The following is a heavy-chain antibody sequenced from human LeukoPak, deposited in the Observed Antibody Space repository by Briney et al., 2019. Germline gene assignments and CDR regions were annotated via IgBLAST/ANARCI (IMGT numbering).Heavy chain of an antibody. CDR2: IYSGGSP. CDR1: GFTLSTNY. D-gene: IGHD3-22*01. CDR3: ARDLNYYDSSGYGR. V-gene: IGHV3-53*01. Sequence: GGSLRLSCAASGFTLSTNYMSWVRQAPGKGLEWVSVIYSGGSPYYADSVKGRFTISRDNSKNTLYLQMNSLRAEDTAVYYCARDLNYYDSSGYGRWGQGTLVTVSS. J-gene: IGHJ4*02.